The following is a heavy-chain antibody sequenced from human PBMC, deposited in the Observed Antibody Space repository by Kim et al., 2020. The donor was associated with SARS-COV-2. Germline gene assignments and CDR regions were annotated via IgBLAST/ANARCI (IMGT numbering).Heavy chain of an antibody. CDR2: IDHRGAS. D-gene: IGHD5-12*01. J-gene: IGHJ6*02. V-gene: IGHV4-34*01. CDR3: SRWRYSVSPWDYFYGMDV. CDR1: GGSFSGYY. Sequence: SETLSLTCAVYGGSFSGYYWTFIRQTPGKGLEWIGDIDHRGASNYNPSLQSRVTISVDTSKNQFSLKLKSVTAADTAVYYCSRWRYSVSPWDYFYGMDVWGQETTVSVSS.